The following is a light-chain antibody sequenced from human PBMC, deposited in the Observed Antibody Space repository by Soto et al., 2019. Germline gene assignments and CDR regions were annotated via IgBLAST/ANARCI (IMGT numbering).Light chain of an antibody. CDR2: GAS. CDR1: QTVRSSF. V-gene: IGKV3-20*01. J-gene: IGKJ1*01. Sequence: DIDLTQSPGTLSLSPGERGTLACRASQTVRSSFVAWYQQKPGQAPRLLIYGASTRAAGIPDRFSGSGSGTDFTLIINSLEPEDLGIYYCQCYGRSSWTFGQGTKVEIK. CDR3: QCYGRSSWT.